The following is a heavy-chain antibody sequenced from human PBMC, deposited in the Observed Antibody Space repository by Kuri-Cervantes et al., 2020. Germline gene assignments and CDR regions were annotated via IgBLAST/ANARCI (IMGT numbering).Heavy chain of an antibody. J-gene: IGHJ6*02. CDR2: IGTAGDT. CDR1: GFTSSSYA. D-gene: IGHD3-10*01. CDR3: AREGVTMVRGVISDEYYYYGMDV. Sequence: AQSMRPSCAASGFTSSSYAMHWVSQATGEGLEWVSAIGTAGDTYYPGSVKGRFTIPRANAKNSLYLQMNSLRAGDTAVYYCAREGVTMVRGVISDEYYYYGMDVWGQGTTVTVSS. V-gene: IGHV3-13*01.